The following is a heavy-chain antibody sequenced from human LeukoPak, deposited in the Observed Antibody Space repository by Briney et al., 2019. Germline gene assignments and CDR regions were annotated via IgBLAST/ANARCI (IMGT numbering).Heavy chain of an antibody. CDR1: AFSLNAYN. CDR2: ISYTGTYI. Sequence: GGSLRLSCAASAFSLNAYNMNWVRQAPGKGLEWVSSISYTGTYIYYADSVKGRFTISRDNAQNSLYLQMNSLRAEDTALYYCAKDMGPIVATTVDYWGQGTLVTVSS. D-gene: IGHD5-12*01. V-gene: IGHV3-21*04. J-gene: IGHJ4*02. CDR3: AKDMGPIVATTVDY.